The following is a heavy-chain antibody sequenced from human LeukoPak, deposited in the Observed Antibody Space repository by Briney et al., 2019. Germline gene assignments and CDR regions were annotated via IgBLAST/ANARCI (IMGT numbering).Heavy chain of an antibody. V-gene: IGHV3-48*04. J-gene: IGHJ5*02. Sequence: GGSLRLSCAASGFTFSRYGMHWVRQAPGKGLEWVSYISSSSTIYYADSVKGRFTISRDNAKNSLYLQMNSLRAEDTAVYYCARDRGFLEWLYWFDPWGQGTLVTVSS. CDR2: ISSSSTI. CDR3: ARDRGFLEWLYWFDP. CDR1: GFTFSRYG. D-gene: IGHD3-3*01.